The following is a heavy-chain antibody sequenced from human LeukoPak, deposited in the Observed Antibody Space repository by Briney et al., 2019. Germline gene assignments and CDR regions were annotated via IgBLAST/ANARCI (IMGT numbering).Heavy chain of an antibody. CDR2: ISGSGSKT. J-gene: IGHJ4*02. D-gene: IGHD2-2*01. CDR3: AKEWAYQLLSGFDY. CDR1: GFTFSTCA. V-gene: IGHV3-23*01. Sequence: GGSLRFSCAASGFTFSTCAINWVRQAPGKGLEWVSAISGSGSKTFYADSVKGRFTISRDNPKNTLYLQMNSLRPEDTAVYYCAKEWAYQLLSGFDYWGQGTLVTVSS.